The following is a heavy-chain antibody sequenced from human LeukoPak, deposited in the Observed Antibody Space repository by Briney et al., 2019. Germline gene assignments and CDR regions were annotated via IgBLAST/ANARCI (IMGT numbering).Heavy chain of an antibody. CDR3: AKDLSSHYDFWSGYYPGWLDP. D-gene: IGHD3-3*01. CDR1: GFTFSSYA. Sequence: PGGSLRLSCAASGFTFSSYAMSWVRQAPGKGLEWVSAISGSGGSTYYADSVKGRFTISRDNSKNTLYLQMNSLRAEDTAVYYCAKDLSSHYDFWSGYYPGWLDPWGQGTLVTVSS. J-gene: IGHJ5*02. CDR2: ISGSGGST. V-gene: IGHV3-23*01.